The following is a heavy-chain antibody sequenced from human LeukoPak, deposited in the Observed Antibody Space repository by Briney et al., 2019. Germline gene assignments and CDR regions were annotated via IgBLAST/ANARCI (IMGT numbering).Heavy chain of an antibody. CDR2: INPRGGSA. CDR1: GYTFTSSF. V-gene: IGHV1-46*01. J-gene: IGHJ4*02. D-gene: IGHD3-10*01. Sequence: ASVTVSCKASGYTFTSSFMHWVRQAPGQGLEWMGIINPRGGSATSAQRFQGRLTVTRDTSTSTVYMELSSLTSEDTAVYYCARDYHGSGSLTTFDSWGQGTLVTVSS. CDR3: ARDYHGSGSLTTFDS.